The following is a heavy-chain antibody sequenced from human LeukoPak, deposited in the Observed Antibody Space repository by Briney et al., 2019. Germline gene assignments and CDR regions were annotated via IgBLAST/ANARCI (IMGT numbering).Heavy chain of an antibody. J-gene: IGHJ3*02. CDR2: IYYSGST. V-gene: IGHV4-59*12. CDR3: ARYCGGDCLQDAFDI. Sequence: SETLSLTCTVSGGSISSYYWSWIRPPPGKGLEWIGYIYYSGSTNYNPSLKSRVTISVDRSKNQFSLKLSSVTAADTAVYYCARYCGGDCLQDAFDIWGQGTMVTVSS. CDR1: GGSISSYY. D-gene: IGHD2-21*02.